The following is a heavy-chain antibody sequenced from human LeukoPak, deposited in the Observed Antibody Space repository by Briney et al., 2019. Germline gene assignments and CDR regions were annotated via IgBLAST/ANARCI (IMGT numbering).Heavy chain of an antibody. CDR1: GFTFSSYS. V-gene: IGHV3-21*01. CDR3: AREYGGNSEPNWFDP. CDR2: ISSSSSYI. Sequence: GGSLRLSCAASGFTFSSYSMNWVRQAPGKGLEWVPSISSSSSYIYYADSVKGRFTISRDNAKNSLYLQMNSLRAEDTAVYYCAREYGGNSEPNWFDPWGQGTLVTVSS. D-gene: IGHD4-23*01. J-gene: IGHJ5*02.